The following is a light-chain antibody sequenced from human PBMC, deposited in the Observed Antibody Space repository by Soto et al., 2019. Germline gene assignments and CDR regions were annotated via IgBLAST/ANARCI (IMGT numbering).Light chain of an antibody. V-gene: IGLV1-40*01. Sequence: QSVLTRPPSVSGAPGQRVTISCTGSSSNIGAGYDVHWYQRLPGTAPKVLIYNNNNRPSGVPDRFSGSKSGTSASLAITGLQAEDVADYYCQSYDSSLSGSYVFGTGTMVTVL. J-gene: IGLJ1*01. CDR3: QSYDSSLSGSYV. CDR1: SSNIGAGYD. CDR2: NNN.